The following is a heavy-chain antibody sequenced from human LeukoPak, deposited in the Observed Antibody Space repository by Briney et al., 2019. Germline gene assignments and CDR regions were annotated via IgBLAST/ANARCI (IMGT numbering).Heavy chain of an antibody. D-gene: IGHD3-3*01. V-gene: IGHV4-39*07. CDR1: GGSISSSSYY. CDR2: IYYSGST. Sequence: PSETLSLTCTVSGGSISSSSYYWGWIRQPPGKGLEWFGSIYYSGSTYYNPSLKSGVTISVDTSKNQFFLKLSSMTDADPAVYYCARSPVTIFGVVTFDPWGQGTLVTVSS. CDR3: ARSPVTIFGVVTFDP. J-gene: IGHJ5*02.